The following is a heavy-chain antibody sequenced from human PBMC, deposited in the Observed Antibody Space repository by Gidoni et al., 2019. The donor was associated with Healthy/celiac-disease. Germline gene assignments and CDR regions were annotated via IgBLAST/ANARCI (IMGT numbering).Heavy chain of an antibody. D-gene: IGHD5-18*01. V-gene: IGHV3-72*01. CDR2: TRNKANSYTT. Sequence: EVQLVESGGGLVQPGGSLRLPCSASGLTFSDHYMDWVRQAPGKGLEWVGRTRNKANSYTTEYAASVKGRFTISRDDSKNSLYLQMNSLKTEDTAVYYCARARGYSYGYSGYFDLWGRGTLVTVSS. CDR3: ARARGYSYGYSGYFDL. CDR1: GLTFSDHY. J-gene: IGHJ2*01.